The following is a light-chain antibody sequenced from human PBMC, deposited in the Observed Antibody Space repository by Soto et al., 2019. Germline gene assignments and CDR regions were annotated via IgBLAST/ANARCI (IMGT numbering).Light chain of an antibody. CDR2: VAS. Sequence: AIRMTQSPSSLSASTGDRVTITCRASQGISSYLAWYQQKPGKAPKLLIYVASTLQSGVPSRFRGSGSGTDFTLTIRCLQSEDFATYYCQQLNGSPWTFGQGTRVEIK. CDR1: QGISSY. V-gene: IGKV1-8*01. CDR3: QQLNGSPWT. J-gene: IGKJ1*01.